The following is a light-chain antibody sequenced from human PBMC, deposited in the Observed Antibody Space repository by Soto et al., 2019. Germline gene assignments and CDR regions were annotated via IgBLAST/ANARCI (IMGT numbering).Light chain of an antibody. CDR3: QQYQT. Sequence: EVTLTVSPGTLALFSGGRATLSCRASQSASSSYIAWYQQKPGQAPRLLIYGASSRATGITDRFSGSGSATDFLLTISRLESEGLALYYCQQYQTFGQGTKVDIK. V-gene: IGKV3-20*01. CDR1: QSASSSY. CDR2: GAS. J-gene: IGKJ1*01.